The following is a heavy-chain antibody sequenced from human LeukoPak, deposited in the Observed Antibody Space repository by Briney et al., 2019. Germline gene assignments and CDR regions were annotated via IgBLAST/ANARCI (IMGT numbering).Heavy chain of an antibody. CDR3: ARGKTIGYSSSWYGRGVFDI. CDR1: GGSFSDYY. CDR2: INHSGST. D-gene: IGHD6-13*01. Sequence: SETLSLTCAVYGGSFSDYYWSWIRQPPGKGLEWIGEINHSGSTNYNPSLKSRVTISVDTSKNQFSLKLSSVTAADTAVYYCARGKTIGYSSSWYGRGVFDIWGQGTMVTVSS. V-gene: IGHV4-34*01. J-gene: IGHJ3*02.